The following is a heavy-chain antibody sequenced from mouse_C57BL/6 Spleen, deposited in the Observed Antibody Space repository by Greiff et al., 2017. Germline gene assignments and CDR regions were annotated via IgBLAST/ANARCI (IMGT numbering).Heavy chain of an antibody. Sequence: VKLVESGEGLVKPGGSLTLSCAASGFTFSSYAMSWVRQTPEKRLEWVAYISSGGDYIYYADTVKGRFTISRDNARNTLYLQMSSLKSEATAMYYCTRECYDYGGYYFDYWGQGTTLTVSS. D-gene: IGHD2-4*01. J-gene: IGHJ2*01. V-gene: IGHV5-9-1*02. CDR2: ISSGGDYI. CDR3: TRECYDYGGYYFDY. CDR1: GFTFSSYA.